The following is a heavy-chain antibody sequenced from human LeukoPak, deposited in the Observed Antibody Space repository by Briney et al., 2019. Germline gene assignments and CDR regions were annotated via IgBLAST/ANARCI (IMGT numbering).Heavy chain of an antibody. Sequence: SETLSLTCAVSGGSISSSNWWSWVRQPPGKGLEWIGEIYHSGSTNYNPSLKSRVTISVDKSKNQFSLKLSSVTAADTAVYYCARGQTTGTTGNNWFDPWGQGTLVTVSS. CDR2: IYHSGST. D-gene: IGHD1-7*01. CDR1: GGSISSSNW. CDR3: ARGQTTGTTGNNWFDP. J-gene: IGHJ5*02. V-gene: IGHV4-4*02.